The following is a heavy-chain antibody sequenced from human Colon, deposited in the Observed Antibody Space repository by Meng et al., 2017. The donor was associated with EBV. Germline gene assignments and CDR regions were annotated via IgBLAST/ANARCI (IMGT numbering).Heavy chain of an antibody. CDR1: GGSVSSGGYY. CDR3: ARVSSGWDYFDY. D-gene: IGHD6-19*01. Sequence: LQAARPGLVKPSQTPSLPCTVSGGSVSSGGYYWTWIRQHPGKGLEWFGNIYYSGSTFYNPSLKRRVIISIDTSKNQFSLNLRSVTAADTAVYYCARVSSGWDYFDYWGQGTLVTVSS. CDR2: IYYSGST. J-gene: IGHJ4*02. V-gene: IGHV4-31*03.